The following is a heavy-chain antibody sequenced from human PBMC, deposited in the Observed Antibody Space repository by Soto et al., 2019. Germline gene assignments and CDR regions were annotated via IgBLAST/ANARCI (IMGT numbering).Heavy chain of an antibody. Sequence: PGPSLRLSSASYGFTFSSKIMNCVRFVSGEEMEWVSYISSSSSTIYYADSVKGRFTISRDNAKNSLYLQMNSLRADDTAVYYCARLVSRSWNGMDVGGQGTTVTVSS. CDR3: ARLVSRSWNGMDV. CDR1: GFTFSSKI. D-gene: IGHD6-13*01. J-gene: IGHJ6*02. CDR2: ISSSSSTI. V-gene: IGHV3-48*01.